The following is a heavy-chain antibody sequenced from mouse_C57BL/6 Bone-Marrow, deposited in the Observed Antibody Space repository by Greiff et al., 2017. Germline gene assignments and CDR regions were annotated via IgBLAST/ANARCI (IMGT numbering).Heavy chain of an antibody. D-gene: IGHD2-5*01. CDR1: GYTFTSYW. Sequence: QVQLQQPGAELVKPGASVTMSCKASGYTFTSYWITWVKQRPGQGLEWIGDIYPGSGSTNYNEKFKSKATLTVDTASSTAYMQLSSLTSEDAAVYYCARPYYSNDWDFEVWGTGTTVTVSA. V-gene: IGHV1-55*01. J-gene: IGHJ1*03. CDR3: ARPYYSNDWDFEV. CDR2: IYPGSGST.